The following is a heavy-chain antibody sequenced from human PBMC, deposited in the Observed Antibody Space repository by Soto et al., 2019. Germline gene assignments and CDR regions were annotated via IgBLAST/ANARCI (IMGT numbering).Heavy chain of an antibody. CDR2: INHSGST. Sequence: SETLSLTCAVYGGSFSGYYWSWIRQPPGKGLEWIGEINHSGSTNYNPSLKSRVTISVDTSKNQFSLKLSSVTAADTAVYYCARGEVPALGAARPPIKAGYYMDVWGQGTTVTVSS. CDR1: GGSFSGYY. V-gene: IGHV4-34*01. CDR3: ARGEVPALGAARPPIKAGYYMDV. D-gene: IGHD6-6*01. J-gene: IGHJ6*02.